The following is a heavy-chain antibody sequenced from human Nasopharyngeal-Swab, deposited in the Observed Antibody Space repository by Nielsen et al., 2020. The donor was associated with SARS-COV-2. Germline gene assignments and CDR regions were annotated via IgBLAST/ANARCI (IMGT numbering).Heavy chain of an antibody. CDR2: IWYDGSNK. CDR3: ARSEDYYDSSGYYYVEGYFDY. V-gene: IGHV3-33*01. D-gene: IGHD3-22*01. Sequence: GGPLRLSCAASGFTFSSYGMHWVRQAPGKGLEWVAVIWYDGSNKYYADSVKGRFTISRDNSKNTLYLQMNSLRAEDTAVYYCARSEDYYDSSGYYYVEGYFDYWGQGTLVTVSS. J-gene: IGHJ4*02. CDR1: GFTFSSYG.